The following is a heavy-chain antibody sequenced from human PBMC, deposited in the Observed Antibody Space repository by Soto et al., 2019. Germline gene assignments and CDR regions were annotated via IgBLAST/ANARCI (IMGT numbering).Heavy chain of an antibody. CDR1: GFTVSNNY. D-gene: IGHD3-10*01. J-gene: IGHJ4*02. CDR2: IYSGGYT. V-gene: IGHV3-53*01. CDR3: AAHPGGGGY. Sequence: EVQLVESGGGLIQPGGSLRLSCAVSGFTVSNNYMSWVRQAPGKGLEGVSVIYSGGYTAYGDSVKGRFTISRDNSKNTLYPKRKRLGPADTAGSYCAAHPGGGGYWGQGTLVTVSS.